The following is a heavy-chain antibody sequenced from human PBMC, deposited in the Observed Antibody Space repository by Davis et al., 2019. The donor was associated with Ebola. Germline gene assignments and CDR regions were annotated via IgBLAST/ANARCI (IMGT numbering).Heavy chain of an antibody. J-gene: IGHJ1*01. V-gene: IGHV3-33*01. Sequence: GESLKISCAASGFTFSSYGMHWVRQAPGKGLEWVAVIWYDGSNKYYADSVKGRFTISRDNSKNTLYLQMNSLRAEDTAVYYCARDANSWEQQGYFQHWGQGTLVTVSS. CDR2: IWYDGSNK. D-gene: IGHD1-26*01. CDR3: ARDANSWEQQGYFQH. CDR1: GFTFSSYG.